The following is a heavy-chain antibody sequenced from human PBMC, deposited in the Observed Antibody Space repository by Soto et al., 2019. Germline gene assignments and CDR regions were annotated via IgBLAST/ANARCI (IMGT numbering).Heavy chain of an antibody. D-gene: IGHD3-10*01. V-gene: IGHV1-69*17. CDR1: GDTFNSYV. CDR2: IIPIIGVT. Sequence: QVQLVQSGAEVKRPGSSVKVSCESSGDTFNSYVISWVRQAPGQGLEWMGGIIPIIGVTHYAQKFQCRVTTSALSSSGTAYMELANLGFEDTALYYCARESLGAKGVHHWGQGTLVTVSS. CDR3: ARESLGAKGVHH. J-gene: IGHJ5*02.